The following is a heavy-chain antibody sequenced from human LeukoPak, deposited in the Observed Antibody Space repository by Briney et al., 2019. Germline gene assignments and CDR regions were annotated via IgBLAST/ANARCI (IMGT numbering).Heavy chain of an antibody. J-gene: IGHJ6*03. Sequence: SETLSLTCTVSGGSISSGSYYWSWIRQPAGKGLEWIGRIYTSGSTNYNPSLKSRVTISVDTSKNQFSLKLSSVTAADTAVYYCARHVSEYQYYYYYYYMDVWGKGTTVTISS. D-gene: IGHD5/OR15-5a*01. CDR3: ARHVSEYQYYYYYYYMDV. CDR1: GGSISSGSYY. V-gene: IGHV4-61*02. CDR2: IYTSGST.